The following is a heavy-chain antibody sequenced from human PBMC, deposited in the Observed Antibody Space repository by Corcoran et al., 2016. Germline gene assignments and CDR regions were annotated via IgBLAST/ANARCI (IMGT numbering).Heavy chain of an antibody. V-gene: IGHV3-7*03. CDR2: VNPDGSAK. Sequence: EEHLVDSGGGLVQPGGSLRLSCAASAFTFSSYWMGWVRQAPGKGLQWVASVNPDGSAKYYVDSVKGRFTISRDNAKNSLYLQMNSLGAEDTAVYYCARLYGYFNLWGRGTLVTVSS. CDR1: AFTFSSYW. CDR3: ARLYGYFNL. J-gene: IGHJ2*01.